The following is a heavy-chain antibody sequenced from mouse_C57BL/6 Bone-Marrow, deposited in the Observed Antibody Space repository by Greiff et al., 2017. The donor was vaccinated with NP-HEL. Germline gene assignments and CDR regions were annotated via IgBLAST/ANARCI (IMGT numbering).Heavy chain of an antibody. Sequence: VQLQQPGAELVKPGASVKLSCKASGYTFKSYWMHWVKQRPERGLEWIGRIDPNSGGNKYNQKFQSKATLTVDKPSNTAYMQLSSLPSEDSAVYYCAREVLRSWLAYGGQGTLVTVSA. V-gene: IGHV1-62-3*01. D-gene: IGHD1-1*01. CDR2: IDPNSGGN. CDR1: GYTFKSYW. CDR3: AREVLRSWLAY. J-gene: IGHJ3*01.